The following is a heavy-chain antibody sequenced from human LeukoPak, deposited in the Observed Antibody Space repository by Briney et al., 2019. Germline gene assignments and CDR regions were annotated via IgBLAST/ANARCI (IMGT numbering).Heavy chain of an antibody. CDR3: ARASSGSYYDPKCYFDY. V-gene: IGHV3-48*03. CDR1: GFTFSSYE. D-gene: IGHD1-26*01. Sequence: GGSLRLSCAASGFTFSSYEMNWVRQAPGKGLEWVSYISSSGSTIYYADSVKGRFTISRDNAKNSLYLQMNSLRAEDTAVYYCARASSGSYYDPKCYFDYWGQGTLVTVSS. CDR2: ISSSGSTI. J-gene: IGHJ4*02.